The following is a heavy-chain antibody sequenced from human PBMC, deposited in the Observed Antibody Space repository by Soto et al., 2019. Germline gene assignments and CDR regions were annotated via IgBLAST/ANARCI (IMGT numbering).Heavy chain of an antibody. J-gene: IGHJ4*02. CDR3: ARQAKIGDRSQFYFAS. V-gene: IGHV3-30*04. CDR2: ISYNGRNK. D-gene: IGHD3-16*01. Sequence: QVQLVESGGDVVQPGRSLRLSCAASGFTFSFYAVHWVRQAPGKGLEWAAVISYNGRNKHYVDSVKGRFTISRDNSQDPLYLQMDSLRPDDTAVYYCARQAKIGDRSQFYFASWGQGTLVTVSS. CDR1: GFTFSFYA.